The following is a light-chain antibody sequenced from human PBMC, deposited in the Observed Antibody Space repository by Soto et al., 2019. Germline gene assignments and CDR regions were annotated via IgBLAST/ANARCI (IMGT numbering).Light chain of an antibody. CDR2: GAS. CDR1: QSVSSSY. CDR3: QQYGSSLQT. V-gene: IGKV3-20*01. J-gene: IGKJ2*01. Sequence: EIVLTQSPGTLSLSPGERATLSCRASQSVSSSYLAWYQQKPGQAPRLLIYGASSRATGIPDRFSGSGSGTDFTLTFSRLEPEDFAVYYCQQYGSSLQTFGQGTKLEIK.